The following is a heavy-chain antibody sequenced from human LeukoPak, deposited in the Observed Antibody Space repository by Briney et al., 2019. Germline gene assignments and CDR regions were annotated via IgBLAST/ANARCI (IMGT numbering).Heavy chain of an antibody. Sequence: PGGSLRLSCAASGFTFSSYSMNWVRQAPGKGLEWVSSISGSSSYIYYADSVRGRFTISRDNAKNSLYLQMNSLRAEDTAAYYCARDSFAGGDFWSGYSPFGMDVWGKGTTVTVSS. J-gene: IGHJ6*04. CDR2: ISGSSSYI. V-gene: IGHV3-21*06. CDR1: GFTFSSYS. CDR3: ARDSFAGGDFWSGYSPFGMDV. D-gene: IGHD3-3*01.